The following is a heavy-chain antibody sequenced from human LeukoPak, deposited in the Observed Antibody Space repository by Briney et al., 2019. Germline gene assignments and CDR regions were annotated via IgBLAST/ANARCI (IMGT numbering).Heavy chain of an antibody. J-gene: IGHJ2*01. Sequence: ASVKVSCKASGYTFTGYYMHWVRQAPGQGLEWMGWINPNSGGTNYAQKFQGRVTMTRDTSISTAYMELSRLRSDDTAVYYCARGRRYCSSTSCLSMGLWYFDLWGRGTLVTVSS. CDR1: GYTFTGYY. CDR2: INPNSGGT. D-gene: IGHD2-2*01. CDR3: ARGRRYCSSTSCLSMGLWYFDL. V-gene: IGHV1-2*02.